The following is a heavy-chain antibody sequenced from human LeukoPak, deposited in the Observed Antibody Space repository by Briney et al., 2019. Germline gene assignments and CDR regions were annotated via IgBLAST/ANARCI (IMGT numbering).Heavy chain of an antibody. CDR3: ARDTRVDSGNYYGAFDI. CDR1: GFTFDDYG. CDR2: ISSSSSYI. J-gene: IGHJ3*02. D-gene: IGHD1-26*01. Sequence: PGGSLRLSCAASGFTFDDYGMSWVRQAPGKGLEWVSSISSSSSYIYYADSVKGRFTISRDNAKNSLYLQMNSLRAEDTAVYYCARDTRVDSGNYYGAFDIWGQGTMVTVSS. V-gene: IGHV3-21*01.